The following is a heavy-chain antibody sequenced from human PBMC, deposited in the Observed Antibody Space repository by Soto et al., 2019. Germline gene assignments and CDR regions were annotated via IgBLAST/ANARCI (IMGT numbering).Heavy chain of an antibody. V-gene: IGHV3-23*01. CDR2: ISGSGGST. CDR3: ARGFSAVKGSPPDF. J-gene: IGHJ4*02. D-gene: IGHD3-10*01. CDR1: GFTFSSFA. Sequence: EMQLLESGGGLVQPGGSLRLSCAASGFTFSSFAMSWVRQAPGKGLDWVSAISGSGGSTYSADSVKGRFTISRDNSKNTLYLQMSSLRAEDTAVYYCARGFSAVKGSPPDFWGQGALVTVSS.